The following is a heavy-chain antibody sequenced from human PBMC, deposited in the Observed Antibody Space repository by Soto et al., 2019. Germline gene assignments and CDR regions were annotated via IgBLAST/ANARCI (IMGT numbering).Heavy chain of an antibody. CDR1: GFICSSYD. Sequence: GGSLRLSCAVSGFICSSYDMSWVRQAPGKGLAWVSTILVAGSQHYEDSVQGRFTISRDTSKNTVFLYMNSLTAGDTAVYYCAKATATGGGAFEIYGQGTMVTVSS. CDR2: ILVAGSQ. V-gene: IGHV3-23*01. J-gene: IGHJ3*02. D-gene: IGHD2-8*02. CDR3: AKATATGGGAFEI.